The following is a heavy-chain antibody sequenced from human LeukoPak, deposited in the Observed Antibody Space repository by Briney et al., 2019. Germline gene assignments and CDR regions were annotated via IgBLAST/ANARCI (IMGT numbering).Heavy chain of an antibody. CDR2: IRYDGSNK. V-gene: IGHV3-30*02. Sequence: GGSLRLSCAASGITFSSYGFHWVRQAPGKGLEWGAFIRYDGSNKYYADSVKGRFTISRDNSKNTLYLQMNSLRPEDTAVYFCAKDLSGYSGYPSGWGQGTQVTVSS. D-gene: IGHD5-12*01. CDR3: AKDLSGYSGYPSG. CDR1: GITFSSYG. J-gene: IGHJ4*02.